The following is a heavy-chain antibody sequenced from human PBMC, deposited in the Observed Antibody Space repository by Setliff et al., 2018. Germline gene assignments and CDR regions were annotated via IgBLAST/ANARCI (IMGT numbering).Heavy chain of an antibody. CDR2: IST. V-gene: IGHV1-18*01. J-gene: IGHJ4*02. CDR1: GYTSTNYD. Sequence: ASVKVSCKTSGYTSTNYDINWVRQAPGRGLEWMGWISTYAQNFQGRVTMTTDASTSTAYMELRSLRSDDTAVYYCARCLPFLSGYDRGAFDYWGQGTLVTVSS. D-gene: IGHD5-12*01. CDR3: ARCLPFLSGYDRGAFDY.